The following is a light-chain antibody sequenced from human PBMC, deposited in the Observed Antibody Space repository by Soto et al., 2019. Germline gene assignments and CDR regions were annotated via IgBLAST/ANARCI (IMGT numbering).Light chain of an antibody. CDR2: SNN. CDR1: SSNIGSNT. J-gene: IGLJ3*02. CDR3: AAWDDSLNGWV. V-gene: IGLV1-44*01. Sequence: QTVVTQPPSASGTPGQRVTISCSGSSSNIGSNTVNWYQQLPGTAPKLLIYSNNQRPSGVHDRFSGSKSGTSASLAISGLQSEDEADYYCAAWDDSLNGWVFGGGTKLTVL.